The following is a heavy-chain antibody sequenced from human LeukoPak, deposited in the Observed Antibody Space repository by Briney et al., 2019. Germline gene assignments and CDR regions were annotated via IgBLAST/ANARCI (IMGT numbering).Heavy chain of an antibody. V-gene: IGHV3-30*18. CDR2: LSYDESNK. J-gene: IGHJ3*02. CDR3: AKESGIAVAGTLRAFDI. Sequence: GRSLRLSCAASGLTFSSYGMQWVRQVPAKGLERVEVLSYDESNKYFADSVKGRFTISRDNSKNTLYLQMNSLRAEDTAVYYCAKESGIAVAGTLRAFDIWGQGTMVTVSS. D-gene: IGHD6-19*01. CDR1: GLTFSSYG.